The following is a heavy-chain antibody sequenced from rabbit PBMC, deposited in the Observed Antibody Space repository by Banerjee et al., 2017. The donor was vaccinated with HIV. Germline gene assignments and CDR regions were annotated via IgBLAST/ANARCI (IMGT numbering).Heavy chain of an antibody. CDR2: INTISGDT. CDR3: ARDLAGVLSSYFHF. CDR1: GFSFSNKYV. Sequence: QEQLVESGGGMVKPEGSLTLNCKASGFSFSNKYVMCWVRQAPGKGLEWIACINTISGDTVYATWAKGRFTISKASWTSVILQMTNLTAASTATYFCARDLAGVLSSYFHFSGPGPLVTVS. V-gene: IGHV1S45*01. J-gene: IGHJ6*01. D-gene: IGHD4-1*01.